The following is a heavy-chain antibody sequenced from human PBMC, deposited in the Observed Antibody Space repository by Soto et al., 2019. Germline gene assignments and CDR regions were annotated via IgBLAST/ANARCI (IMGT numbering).Heavy chain of an antibody. J-gene: IGHJ6*02. CDR1: GGSISSSSYY. Sequence: QLQLQESGPGLVKPSETLSLTCTVSGGSISSSSYYWGWIRQPPGKGLEWIGSIYYSGSTYYNPSPASRGAITVNTSKNQSSLKLGSVTAADTAVYYCASQQLLWFGASLPNGMDVWGQGTTVTVSS. CDR2: IYYSGST. D-gene: IGHD3-10*01. V-gene: IGHV4-39*01. CDR3: ASQQLLWFGASLPNGMDV.